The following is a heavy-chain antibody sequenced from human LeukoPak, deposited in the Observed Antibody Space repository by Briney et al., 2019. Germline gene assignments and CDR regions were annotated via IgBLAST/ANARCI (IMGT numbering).Heavy chain of an antibody. V-gene: IGHV1-46*01. J-gene: IGHJ6*03. D-gene: IGHD2-2*01. CDR3: ARETSISAVPAARRGYYYYMDV. CDR1: GGTFSSYA. Sequence: ASVKVSCKASGGTFSSYAISWVRQAPGQGLEWMGIINPSGGSTSYAQKFQGRVTMTRDTSTSTVYMELSSLRSEDTAVYYCARETSISAVPAARRGYYYYMDVWGKGTTVTVSS. CDR2: INPSGGST.